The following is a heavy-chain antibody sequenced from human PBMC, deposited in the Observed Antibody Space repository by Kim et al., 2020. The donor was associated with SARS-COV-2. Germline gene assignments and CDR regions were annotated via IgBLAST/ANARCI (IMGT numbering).Heavy chain of an antibody. CDR3: ARGGCGLFDY. J-gene: IGHJ4*02. Sequence: YKNYTDSVKGRFTISRDNAKKSLSLQPDSLRAEDIAVYYWARGGCGLFDYWGQGILVTVSS. CDR2: YK. V-gene: IGHV3-11*05. D-gene: IGHD2-21*01.